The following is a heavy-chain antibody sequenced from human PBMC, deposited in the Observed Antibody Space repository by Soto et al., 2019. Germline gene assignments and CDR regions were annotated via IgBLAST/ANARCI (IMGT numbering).Heavy chain of an antibody. CDR3: ARIQPAAGSVDY. Sequence: SSETLSLTCTVSGGSISSSSYYWGWIRQPPGRGLEWIGSIYYSGSTYYNPSLKSRVTISVDTSKNQFSLRLSSVTAADTAVYYCARIQPAAGSVDYWGQRTLVTVSS. CDR2: IYYSGST. V-gene: IGHV4-39*01. CDR1: GGSISSSSYY. D-gene: IGHD6-13*01. J-gene: IGHJ4*02.